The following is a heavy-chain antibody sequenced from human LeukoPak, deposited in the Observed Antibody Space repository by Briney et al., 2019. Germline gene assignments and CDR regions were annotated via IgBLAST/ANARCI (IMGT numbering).Heavy chain of an antibody. CDR1: GGSMNSYY. D-gene: IGHD3-16*01. CDR3: ARIQGNGYYGWDYFDF. CDR2: IYYRGTA. J-gene: IGHJ4*02. Sequence: PSETLSLTCSVSGGSMNSYYWSWIRQPPGKGLEWIGYIYYRGTAYYNPSLKSRVTISIDTSKNQFSLMLASVTAADTAVYYCARIQGNGYYGWDYFDFWGRGTLVAVSS. V-gene: IGHV4-59*08.